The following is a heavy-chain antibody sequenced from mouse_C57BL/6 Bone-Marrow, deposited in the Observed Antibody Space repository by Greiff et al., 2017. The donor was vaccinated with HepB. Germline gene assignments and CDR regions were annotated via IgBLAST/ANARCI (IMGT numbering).Heavy chain of an antibody. V-gene: IGHV5-15*01. CDR2: ISNLAYSI. J-gene: IGHJ4*01. CDR3: ARLYYGSSSFYAMDY. CDR1: GFTFSDYG. Sequence: EVMLVESGGGLVQPGGSLKLSCAASGFTFSDYGMAWVRQAPRKGPEWVAFISNLAYSIYYADTVTGRFTISRENAKNTLYLEMSSLRSEDTAMYYCARLYYGSSSFYAMDYWGQGTSVTVSS. D-gene: IGHD1-1*01.